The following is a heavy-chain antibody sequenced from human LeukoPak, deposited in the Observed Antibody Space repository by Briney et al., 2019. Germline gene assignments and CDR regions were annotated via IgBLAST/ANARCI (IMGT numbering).Heavy chain of an antibody. CDR3: ARALTDIVVVPAAGTQFNYYYYYMDV. J-gene: IGHJ6*03. V-gene: IGHV4-59*11. Sequence: SETLSLTCTVSGGSISSHYWSCIRQPPGKGLEWIGYIYYSGSTNYNPSLKSRVTISVDTSKNQFSLKLSSVTAADTAVYYCARALTDIVVVPAAGTQFNYYYYYMDVWGKGTTVTVSS. CDR1: GGSISSHY. D-gene: IGHD2-2*01. CDR2: IYYSGST.